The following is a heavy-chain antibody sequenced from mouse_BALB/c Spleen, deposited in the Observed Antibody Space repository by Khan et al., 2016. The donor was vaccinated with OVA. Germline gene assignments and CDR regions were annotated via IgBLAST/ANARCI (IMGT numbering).Heavy chain of an antibody. CDR3: ARGAETTYGMDY. D-gene: IGHD3-3*01. Sequence: QVQLQQSGAELMKPGASVKISCKATGYTFSSYWIEWVKQRPGHGLEWIGEILPGRSNINCHEKFKGKATFNADTSSNIAYMHLNSLTSEDSAVYYCARGAETTYGMDYWGQGTSVTVSS. J-gene: IGHJ4*01. CDR1: GYTFSSYW. V-gene: IGHV1-9*01. CDR2: ILPGRSNI.